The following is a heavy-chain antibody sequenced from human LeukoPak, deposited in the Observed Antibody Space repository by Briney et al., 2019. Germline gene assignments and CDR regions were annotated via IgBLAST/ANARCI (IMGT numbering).Heavy chain of an antibody. J-gene: IGHJ6*03. CDR3: ARVGDIVLMYYYYMDV. D-gene: IGHD2-8*01. Sequence: GGSLRLSCAAPGFTFSSYSMNWVRQAPGKGLEWVSSISSSSSYIYYADSVKGRFTISRDNAKNSLYLQMNSLRAEDTAVYYCARVGDIVLMYYYYMDVWGKGTTVTVSS. CDR2: ISSSSSYI. V-gene: IGHV3-21*01. CDR1: GFTFSSYS.